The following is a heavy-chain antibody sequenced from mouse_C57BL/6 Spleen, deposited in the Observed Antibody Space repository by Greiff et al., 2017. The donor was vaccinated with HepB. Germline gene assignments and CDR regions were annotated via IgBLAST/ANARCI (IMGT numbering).Heavy chain of an antibody. CDR2: IRLKSDNYAT. CDR1: GFTFSNYW. J-gene: IGHJ2*01. CDR3: TAELDGFDY. V-gene: IGHV6-3*01. Sequence: EVQVEESGGGLVQPGGSMKLSCVASGFTFSNYWMNWVRQSPEKGLEWVAQIRLKSDNYATHYAESVKGRFTISRDDSKSRVYLQMNNLRAEDTGIYYCTAELDGFDYWGQGTTLTVSS. D-gene: IGHD1-1*01.